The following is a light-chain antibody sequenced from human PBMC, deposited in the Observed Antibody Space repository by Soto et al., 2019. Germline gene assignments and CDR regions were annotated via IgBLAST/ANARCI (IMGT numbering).Light chain of an antibody. CDR2: QDI. CDR1: KLGDKY. CDR3: QAWDSSTAV. J-gene: IGLJ2*01. Sequence: SYELTQPPSVSVSAGQTASITCSGDKLGDKYACWYQQKPGQSPVLVIYQDIKRPSGIPERFSGSNSGNTATLTISGTQAMDEADYYCQAWDSSTAVFGGGTQLTVL. V-gene: IGLV3-1*01.